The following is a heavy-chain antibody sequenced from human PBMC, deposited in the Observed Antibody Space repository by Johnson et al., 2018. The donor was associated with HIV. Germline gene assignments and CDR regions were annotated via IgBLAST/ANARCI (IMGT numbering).Heavy chain of an antibody. Sequence: QVQLVESGGGVVQPGRSLRLSCAASGFTFSSYAMHWVRQAPGKGLEWVAVISYDGSNKYYADSVKGLFTISRDNSKNTLYLQMNSLRAEDTAVYYCAREAGAFDIWGQGTTVTVSP. V-gene: IGHV3-30-3*01. CDR1: GFTFSSYA. CDR2: ISYDGSNK. CDR3: AREAGAFDI. J-gene: IGHJ3*02.